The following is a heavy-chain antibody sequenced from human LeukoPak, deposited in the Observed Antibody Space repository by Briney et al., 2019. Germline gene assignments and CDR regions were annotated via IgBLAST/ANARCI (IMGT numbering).Heavy chain of an antibody. V-gene: IGHV1-69*04. D-gene: IGHD6-13*01. CDR1: GYTFTSYG. CDR2: IIPILDIA. CDR3: ARRSRGSLSNSIAPADDY. J-gene: IGHJ4*02. Sequence: GASVKVSCKASGYTFTSYGISWVRQAPGQGLEWMGRIIPILDIATYAQKFQGRVTITADTSTSTAYMDLSGLKSEDTAVYYCARRSRGSLSNSIAPADDYWGQGTLVTVSS.